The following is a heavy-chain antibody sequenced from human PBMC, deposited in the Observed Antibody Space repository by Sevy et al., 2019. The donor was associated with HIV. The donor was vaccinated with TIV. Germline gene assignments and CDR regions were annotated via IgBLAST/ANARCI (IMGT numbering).Heavy chain of an antibody. CDR3: ARGGLDSYWFRSFDY. D-gene: IGHD1-26*01. Sequence: GGSLRLSCAVSGLTVSSNYMSWVRQAPGKGLEWVSLIYSGGATYYADSVNGRFTISGDDSQNTLYLQMDSLRAEDTAVYYCARGGLDSYWFRSFDYWGRGTLVTVSS. V-gene: IGHV3-53*01. J-gene: IGHJ4*02. CDR2: IYSGGAT. CDR1: GLTVSSNY.